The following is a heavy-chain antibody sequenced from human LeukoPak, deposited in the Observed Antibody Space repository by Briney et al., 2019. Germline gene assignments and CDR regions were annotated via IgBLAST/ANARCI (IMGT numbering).Heavy chain of an antibody. D-gene: IGHD5-18*01. CDR1: GFTFSGYS. CDR2: ISSSSSYI. J-gene: IGHJ4*02. Sequence: GGSLRLSCAASGFTFSGYSMNWVRQAPGKGLEWVSSISSSSSYIYYADSMKGRFTVSRDNARNSVYLQMNSLRVEDTAVYYCVRGRYNYGYIFDHWGQGTLVTVSS. V-gene: IGHV3-21*01. CDR3: VRGRYNYGYIFDH.